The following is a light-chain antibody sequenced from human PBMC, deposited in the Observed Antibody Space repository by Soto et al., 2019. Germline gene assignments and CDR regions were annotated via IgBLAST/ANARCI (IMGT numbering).Light chain of an antibody. CDR3: ASWDYSLSGVL. J-gene: IGLJ2*01. Sequence: QSVLTQPPSASGTPGQRVTISCSGSSSNIGTNDAFWYQQLPGTAPKLLIYRSNQWPSGVPDRFSGSKSGTSASLAISGLRSEDEADYYCASWDYSLSGVLFGGGTQLTVL. V-gene: IGLV1-47*01. CDR1: SSNIGTND. CDR2: RSN.